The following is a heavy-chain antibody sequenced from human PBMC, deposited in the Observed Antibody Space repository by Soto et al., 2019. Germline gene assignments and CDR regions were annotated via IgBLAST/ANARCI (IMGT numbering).Heavy chain of an antibody. V-gene: IGHV2-26*01. CDR1: GFSLSNARMG. J-gene: IGHJ2*01. CDR2: IFSNDEK. CDR3: ARIALRGYSYGYPYWYFDL. Sequence: QVTLKESVPVLVKPTETLTLTCTVSGFSLSNARMGVSWIRQPPGKALEWLAHIFSNDEKSYSTSLKSRLTTSNDTSKSQVVLTMTNMDTVDTATYYCARIALRGYSYGYPYWYFDLWGRGTLVTVSS. D-gene: IGHD5-18*01.